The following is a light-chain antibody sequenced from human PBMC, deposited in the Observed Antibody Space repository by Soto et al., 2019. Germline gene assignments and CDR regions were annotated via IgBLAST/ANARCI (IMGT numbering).Light chain of an antibody. CDR2: EVS. V-gene: IGLV2-8*01. CDR1: SSDVGGYNY. CDR3: SSYAGRNNWV. Sequence: QSALTQPPSASGSPGQSVTISCTGTSSDVGGYNYVSWYQQHPGKAPKLMIYEVSKRPSGVPDRFPGSKSGNTASLTVSGHQAEDEADYYCSSYAGRNNWVFGGGTKLTVL. J-gene: IGLJ2*01.